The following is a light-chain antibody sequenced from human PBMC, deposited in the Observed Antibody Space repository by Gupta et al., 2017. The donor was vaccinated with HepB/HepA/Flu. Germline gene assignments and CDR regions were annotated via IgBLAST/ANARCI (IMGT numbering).Light chain of an antibody. CDR3: AACDDSLGGDVV. CDR2: MTY. CDR1: SSNIASHD. V-gene: IGLV1-47*01. Sequence: QSVLTQPPSVSAPPGQSVTISCSGSSSNIASHDVYWYQQFPGSAPKLLIYMTYQRASGVPDRFAASKSGTSASLAISGLRSDDEAHYYCAACDDSLGGDVVFGGGTRLTVL. J-gene: IGLJ2*01.